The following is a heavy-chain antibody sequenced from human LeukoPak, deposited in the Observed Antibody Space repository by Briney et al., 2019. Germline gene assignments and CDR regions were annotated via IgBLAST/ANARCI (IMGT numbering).Heavy chain of an antibody. CDR3: ARLVVDYYDSSGYYLPYYFDY. CDR1: GGSISSSSYY. V-gene: IGHV4-39*01. Sequence: SETLSLTCTVSGGSISSSSYYLGWIRQPPGKGLEWIGSIYYSGSTYYNPSLKSRVTISVDTSKNQFSLKLSSVTAADTAVYYCARLVVDYYDSSGYYLPYYFDYWGQGTLVTVSS. D-gene: IGHD3-22*01. J-gene: IGHJ4*02. CDR2: IYYSGST.